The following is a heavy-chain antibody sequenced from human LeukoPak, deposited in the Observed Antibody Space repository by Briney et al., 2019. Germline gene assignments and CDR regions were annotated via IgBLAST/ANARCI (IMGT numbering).Heavy chain of an antibody. CDR2: IYHSGST. V-gene: IGHV4-30-2*01. CDR3: ARAGLGRYFDWFGAFDI. D-gene: IGHD3-9*01. Sequence: SDTLSLTRAVSGGSISSGRYSWSWIRQPPGKGLEWIGYIYHSGSTYYNPSLKSRVTISVDRSKNQFSLKLSSVTAADTAVYYCARAGLGRYFDWFGAFDIWGQGTMVTVSS. J-gene: IGHJ3*02. CDR1: GGSISSGRYS.